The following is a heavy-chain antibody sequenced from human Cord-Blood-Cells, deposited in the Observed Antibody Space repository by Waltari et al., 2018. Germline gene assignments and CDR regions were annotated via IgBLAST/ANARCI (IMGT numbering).Heavy chain of an antibody. V-gene: IGHV4-39*01. CDR1: GGSISSSSYY. CDR3: ARLSSSWYDAFDI. CDR2: IYYSGST. Sequence: QLQLQESGPGLVKPSETLSLTCTVSGGSISSSSYYWGWIRQPPGKGLEWIGSIYYSGSTYYNPSLKSRVTISVDTSKNQFSRKLSSVTAADTAVYYCARLSSSWYDAFDIWGQGTMVTVSS. D-gene: IGHD6-13*01. J-gene: IGHJ3*02.